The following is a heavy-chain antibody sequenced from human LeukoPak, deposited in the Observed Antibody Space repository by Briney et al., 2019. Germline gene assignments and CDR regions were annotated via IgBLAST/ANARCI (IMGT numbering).Heavy chain of an antibody. V-gene: IGHV4-59*01. J-gene: IGHJ6*04. CDR2: IYYSGST. CDR1: GGSISSYY. Sequence: SETLSLTCTVSGGSISSYYWSWIRQPPGKGLEWIGYIYYSGSTNYNPSLKSRVTISVDTSKNQFSLKLSSVTAADTAVYYCARFSSSWTKYYYYYGMDVWGKGTTVTVSS. CDR3: ARFSSSWTKYYYYYGMDV. D-gene: IGHD6-13*01.